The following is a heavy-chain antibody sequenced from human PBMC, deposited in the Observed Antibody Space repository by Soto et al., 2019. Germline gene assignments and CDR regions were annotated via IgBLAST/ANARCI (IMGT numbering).Heavy chain of an antibody. Sequence: SETLSLTCTVSGGSISSYYWSWIRQPPGKGLEWIGCIYYSGNTNYNPSLKSRVTISVDTSKNQFSLKLSSVTAADTAVYYCARAPNSSSKKAHYGMDVWGQGTTVTVSS. CDR2: IYYSGNT. V-gene: IGHV4-59*01. D-gene: IGHD6-6*01. CDR3: ARAPNSSSKKAHYGMDV. J-gene: IGHJ6*02. CDR1: GGSISSYY.